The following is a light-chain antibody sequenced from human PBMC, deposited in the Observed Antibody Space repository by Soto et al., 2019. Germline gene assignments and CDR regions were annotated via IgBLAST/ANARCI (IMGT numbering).Light chain of an antibody. J-gene: IGKJ1*01. CDR3: QQYGSSPWT. CDR1: QTVRNNY. Sequence: EFVLTQSPSTLSLSPGERATLSCRASQTVRNNYLAWYQQKPGQAPRLLIYDASSRATGIPDRFSGSGSGTDFTLTISRLEPEDFAVYYCQQYGSSPWTFGQGTKVDIK. CDR2: DAS. V-gene: IGKV3-20*01.